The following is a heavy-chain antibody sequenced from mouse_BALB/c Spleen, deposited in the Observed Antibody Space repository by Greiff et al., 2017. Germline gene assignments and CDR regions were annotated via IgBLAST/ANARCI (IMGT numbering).Heavy chain of an antibody. V-gene: IGHV3-2*02. D-gene: IGHD2-14*01. Sequence: EVHLVESGPGLVKPSQSLSLTCTVTVYSITSDYAWNWLRQFPGNNLEWMGYISYSGSTSYNPSLKRRISITRDTSKNQFFLQLNSVTTEDTATYYCARRYYRYDGAWFAYWGQGTLVTVSA. CDR3: ARRYYRYDGAWFAY. CDR2: ISYSGST. J-gene: IGHJ3*01. CDR1: VYSITSDYA.